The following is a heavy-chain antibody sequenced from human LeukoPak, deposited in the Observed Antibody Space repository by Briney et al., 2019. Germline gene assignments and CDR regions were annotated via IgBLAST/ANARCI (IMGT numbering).Heavy chain of an antibody. CDR2: IYYTGST. Sequence: SETLSLTCIVSGGSITSYYWSWIRQPPGKGLEWIGYIYYTGSTNYNPSLRSRVTISVDTSKNQFSLRLSSVTASDTAVYYCARRSSSSWHFDYWGQGSVVAVFS. J-gene: IGHJ4*02. CDR1: GGSITSYY. CDR3: ARRSSSSWHFDY. D-gene: IGHD6-6*01. V-gene: IGHV4-59*08.